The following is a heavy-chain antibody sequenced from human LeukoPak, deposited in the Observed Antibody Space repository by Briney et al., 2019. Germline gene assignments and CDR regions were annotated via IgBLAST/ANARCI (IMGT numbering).Heavy chain of an antibody. D-gene: IGHD6-19*01. Sequence: ASVKVSCKASGYTFTGYYMHWVRQAPGQGLEWMGWINPNSGGTNYAQKFQGRVTKTRDTSISTAYMELSRLRSDDTAVYYCASPSGIAVAGDYYYYYGMDVWGQGTTVTVSS. CDR1: GYTFTGYY. J-gene: IGHJ6*02. CDR3: ASPSGIAVAGDYYYYYGMDV. CDR2: INPNSGGT. V-gene: IGHV1-2*02.